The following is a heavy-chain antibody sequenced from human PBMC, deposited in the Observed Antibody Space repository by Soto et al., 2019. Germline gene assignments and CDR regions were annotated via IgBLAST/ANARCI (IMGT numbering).Heavy chain of an antibody. Sequence: SVKVSCKASGGTFSSYAISWVRQAPGQGLEWMGGIIPIFGTANYAQKFQGRVTITADESASTAYMELSSLRSEDTAVYYCARDAPDYYDSSGSKYYYYYYGMDVWGQGTTVTVSS. D-gene: IGHD3-22*01. V-gene: IGHV1-69*13. J-gene: IGHJ6*02. CDR1: GGTFSSYA. CDR3: ARDAPDYYDSSGSKYYYYYYGMDV. CDR2: IIPIFGTA.